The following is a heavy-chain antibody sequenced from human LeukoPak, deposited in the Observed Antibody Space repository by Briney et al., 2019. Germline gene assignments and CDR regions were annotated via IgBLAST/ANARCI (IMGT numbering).Heavy chain of an antibody. V-gene: IGHV3-53*01. J-gene: IGHJ4*02. CDR1: GFTVSSTY. Sequence: PRGSLRLSCAASGFTVSSTYMSWVRQAPGKGLEWVSVVYGGGNTYYADSVRGRFTISRDNSKNTLYLQMNSLRAEDTAVYYCAKIGGYSYGGGYWGQGTLVTVSS. CDR2: VYGGGNT. CDR3: AKIGGYSYGGGY. D-gene: IGHD5-18*01.